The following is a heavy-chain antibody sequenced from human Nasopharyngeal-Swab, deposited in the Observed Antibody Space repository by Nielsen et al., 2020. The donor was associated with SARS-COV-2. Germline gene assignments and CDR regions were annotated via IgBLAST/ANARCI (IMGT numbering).Heavy chain of an antibody. J-gene: IGHJ4*02. CDR1: GGSISSYY. V-gene: IGHV4-59*01. Sequence: SETLSLTCTVSGGSISSYYWSWIRQPPGKGLEWTGYIYYSGSTNYNPSLKSRVTISVDTSKNQFSLKLSSVTAADTAVYYCARAPNYILYYFDYWGQGTLVTVSS. CDR2: IYYSGST. D-gene: IGHD3-10*01. CDR3: ARAPNYILYYFDY.